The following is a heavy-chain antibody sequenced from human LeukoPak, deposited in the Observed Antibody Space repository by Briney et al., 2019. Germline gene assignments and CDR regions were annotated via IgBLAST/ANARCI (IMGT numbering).Heavy chain of an antibody. D-gene: IGHD3-9*01. J-gene: IGHJ3*02. CDR2: ISGSGGST. Sequence: GGSLRLSCAASGFTFSSYAMSWVRQAPGKGLEWVSAISGSGGSTYYADSVKGRFTISRDNSKNTLYLQMNSLRAEDTAVYYCAKEGYYDVLIGTEKGAFDNWGQGTMVTVSS. V-gene: IGHV3-23*01. CDR1: GFTFSSYA. CDR3: AKEGYYDVLIGTEKGAFDN.